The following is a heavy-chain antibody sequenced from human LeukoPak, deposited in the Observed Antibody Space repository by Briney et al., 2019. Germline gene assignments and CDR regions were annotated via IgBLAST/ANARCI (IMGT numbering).Heavy chain of an antibody. D-gene: IGHD3/OR15-3a*01. CDR1: GFTFSSYA. Sequence: GGSLRLSCAASGFTFSSYAMSWVRQPPGKGLEWVSALSGSGTNTFYANSVKGRFTISRDNSKNTLYLQMNSLRAEDTALYYCSKSRNFWTGYYHSGDYWGQGTLVTVSS. CDR3: SKSRNFWTGYYHSGDY. CDR2: LSGSGTNT. J-gene: IGHJ4*02. V-gene: IGHV3-23*01.